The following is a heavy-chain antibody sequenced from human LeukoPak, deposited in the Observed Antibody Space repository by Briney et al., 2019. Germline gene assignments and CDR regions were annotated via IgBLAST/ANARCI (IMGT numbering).Heavy chain of an antibody. CDR3: ARDNRPGSPLRVYYGMDV. V-gene: IGHV3-21*01. CDR1: GFTFSSYS. J-gene: IGHJ6*02. Sequence: GGSLRLSCAASGFTFSSYSMNWVRQAPGKGLEWVSSISSSSSYIYYADSVKGRFTISRDNAKNSLYLQMNSLRAEDTAVYYCARDNRPGSPLRVYYGMDVWGQGTTVTVSS. CDR2: ISSSSSYI. D-gene: IGHD1-14*01.